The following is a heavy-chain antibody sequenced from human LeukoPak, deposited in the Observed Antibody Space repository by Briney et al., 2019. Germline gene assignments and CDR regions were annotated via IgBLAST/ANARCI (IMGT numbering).Heavy chain of an antibody. CDR3: ASSSGELGYWFDP. V-gene: IGHV4-39*07. J-gene: IGHJ5*02. CDR1: GGSISSSSYY. Sequence: PSETLPLTCTVSGGSISSSSYYWGWIRQPPGKGLEWIGSIYYSGSTYYNPSLKSRVTISVDTSKNQFSLKLSSVTAADTAVYYCASSSGELGYWFDPWGQGTLVTVSS. CDR2: IYYSGST. D-gene: IGHD3-10*01.